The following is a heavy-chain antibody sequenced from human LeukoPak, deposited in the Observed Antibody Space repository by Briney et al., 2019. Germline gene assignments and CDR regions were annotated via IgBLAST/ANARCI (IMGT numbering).Heavy chain of an antibody. J-gene: IGHJ4*02. D-gene: IGHD2-15*01. Sequence: GGSLRLSCAASGFTFSHYWMSWVGQAPGKGLDWVANMKEDGSQETYVDSVKGRFTISRDNAKNSLYLQMNNVRAEDTAVYYCARYSYKHDCWGQGTLVTVSS. CDR3: ARYSYKHDC. CDR1: GFTFSHYW. V-gene: IGHV3-7*01. CDR2: MKEDGSQE.